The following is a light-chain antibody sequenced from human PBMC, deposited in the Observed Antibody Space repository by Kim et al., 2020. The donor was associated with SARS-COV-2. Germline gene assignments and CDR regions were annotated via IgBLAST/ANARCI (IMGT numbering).Light chain of an antibody. J-gene: IGKJ1*01. Sequence: EIVLTQSPGTLSLSPGERATLSCRASQSVSSYVAWYQQKPGQAPRLLIYDASNRATGIPARFSGSGSGTDFTLTISSLEPEDFAVYYCQQRSNWRTFGQGTKVDIK. CDR2: DAS. CDR3: QQRSNWRT. V-gene: IGKV3-11*01. CDR1: QSVSSY.